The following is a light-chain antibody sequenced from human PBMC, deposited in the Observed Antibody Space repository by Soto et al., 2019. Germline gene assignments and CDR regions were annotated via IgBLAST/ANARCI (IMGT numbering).Light chain of an antibody. J-gene: IGLJ2*01. CDR3: SSYGASSTL. Sequence: QSALTQPASVSGSPGQSLTISCTGSTSDIGVYNYVSWYQQHPGKAPKLLIYDVSYWPSGISDRFSGSKSGNTASLTISGLQPEDEADYYCSSYGASSTLFGGGTKLTVL. CDR1: TSDIGVYNY. CDR2: DVS. V-gene: IGLV2-14*03.